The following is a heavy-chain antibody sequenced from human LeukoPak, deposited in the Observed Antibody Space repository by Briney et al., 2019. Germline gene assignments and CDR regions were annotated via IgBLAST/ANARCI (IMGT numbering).Heavy chain of an antibody. CDR3: ARGLEDCSGGSCYFSPFDY. D-gene: IGHD2-15*01. CDR2: INHSGST. Sequence: SETLSLTCAVSGGSFSGKYWTWIRQPPGKGLEWIGEINHSGSTNYNPSLKSRVTISVDTSKNQFSLKLSSVTAADTAVYYCARGLEDCSGGSCYFSPFDYWGQGTLVTVSS. J-gene: IGHJ4*02. CDR1: GGSFSGKY. V-gene: IGHV4-34*01.